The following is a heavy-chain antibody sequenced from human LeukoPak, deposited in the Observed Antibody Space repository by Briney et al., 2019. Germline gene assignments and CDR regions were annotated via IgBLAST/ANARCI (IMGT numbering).Heavy chain of an antibody. CDR2: IKQDGSEK. Sequence: GGSLRLSCAASGFTFSSYWMSWVRQAPGKGLEWVANIKQDGSEKYYVDSVKGRFTISKDNAKNSLYLQMNSLRAEDTAVYYCARVDGSENNDYWGQGTLVTVSS. D-gene: IGHD3-10*01. J-gene: IGHJ4*02. CDR3: ARVDGSENNDY. V-gene: IGHV3-7*01. CDR1: GFTFSSYW.